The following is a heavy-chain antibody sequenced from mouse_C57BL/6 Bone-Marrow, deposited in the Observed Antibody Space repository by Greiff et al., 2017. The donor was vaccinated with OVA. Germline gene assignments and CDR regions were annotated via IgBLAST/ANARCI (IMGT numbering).Heavy chain of an antibody. CDR3: ARPTMIPQDYAMDY. CDR1: GFTFSDYG. V-gene: IGHV5-17*01. J-gene: IGHJ4*01. CDR2: ISSGRSTI. Sequence: EVQVVESGGGLVKPGGSLKLSCAASGFTFSDYGMHWVRQAPEKGLEWVAYISSGRSTIYYADTVKGRFTISRDNAKNTLFLQMTSLRSEDTAMYYCARPTMIPQDYAMDYWGQGTSVTVSS. D-gene: IGHD2-4*01.